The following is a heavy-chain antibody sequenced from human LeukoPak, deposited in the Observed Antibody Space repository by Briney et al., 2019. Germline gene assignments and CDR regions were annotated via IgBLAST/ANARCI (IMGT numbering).Heavy chain of an antibody. V-gene: IGHV4-38-2*02. CDR1: GYSISSGYY. Sequence: SETLSLTCTVSGYSISSGYYWGWIRQPPGKGLEWIGSIYHSGSTYYNPSLKSRVTISVDTSKNQFSLKLSSVTAADTAVYYCARGYTYGSQSKYFFDYWGQGTLVTVSS. CDR2: IYHSGST. D-gene: IGHD5-18*01. CDR3: ARGYTYGSQSKYFFDY. J-gene: IGHJ4*02.